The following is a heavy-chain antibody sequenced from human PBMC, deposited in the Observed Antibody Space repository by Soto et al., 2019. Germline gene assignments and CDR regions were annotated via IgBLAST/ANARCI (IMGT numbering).Heavy chain of an antibody. CDR2: IYHTGNT. J-gene: IGHJ5*02. CDR1: GGSISDDSY. D-gene: IGHD2-2*01. CDR3: ARDEYQLLSSVSWFDP. V-gene: IGHV4-30-4*01. Sequence: SETLSLTCTVSGGSISDDSYWSWIRQTPGKGLEWIGYIYHTGNTYYNPSLRSRVSISVDKSKSQFSLKLISVTAADTAVYFCARDEYQLLSSVSWFDPWGQGTLVTVSS.